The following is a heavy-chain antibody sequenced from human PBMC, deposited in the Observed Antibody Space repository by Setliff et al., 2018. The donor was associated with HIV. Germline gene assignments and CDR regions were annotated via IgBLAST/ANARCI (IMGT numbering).Heavy chain of an antibody. CDR2: ISPNGNSM. V-gene: IGHV3-11*04. Sequence: PWGSLRLSCAASGFTFSDYYMTWIRQAPGKGLEWVSYISPNGNSMYYADSVRGRFTISRDNSKNSVYLQMNGLRVEDTAVYYCARLRINDYWGQGTPVTVSS. CDR3: ARLRINDY. CDR1: GFTFSDYY. J-gene: IGHJ4*02.